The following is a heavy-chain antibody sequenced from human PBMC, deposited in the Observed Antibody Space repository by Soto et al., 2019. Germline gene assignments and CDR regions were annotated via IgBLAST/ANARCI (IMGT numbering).Heavy chain of an antibody. J-gene: IGHJ6*02. CDR3: ARNGYTYGMDV. Sequence: SETLSLTCTVSGGSIGSGGYYWSWIRQHPGKGLEWIGIIFHSGDTSYNPSLKSRVIMAKDTSRSQFSLIVSSVTAADTAVYYCARNGYTYGMDVWGQGTTVTVSS. V-gene: IGHV4-31*02. CDR1: GGSIGSGGYY. CDR2: IFHSGDT. D-gene: IGHD5-18*01.